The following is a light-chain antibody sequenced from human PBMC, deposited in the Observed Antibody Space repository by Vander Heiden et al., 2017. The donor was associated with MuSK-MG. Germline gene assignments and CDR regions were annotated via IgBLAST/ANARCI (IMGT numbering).Light chain of an antibody. V-gene: IGLV2-23*02. CDR2: DVS. CDR3: CSYAGSSMWV. CDR1: SSDVGSYNL. J-gene: IGLJ3*02. Sequence: QSALTQPASVSGSPGQSITISCTGTSSDVGSYNLVSWYQQHPGKAPKLMIHDVSKRPSGVSNRFAGSNSGNTASLTISGLQAEDEADYYCCSYAGSSMWVFGGGTKL.